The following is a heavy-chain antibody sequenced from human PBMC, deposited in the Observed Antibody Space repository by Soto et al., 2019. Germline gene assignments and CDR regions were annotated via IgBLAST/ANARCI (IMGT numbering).Heavy chain of an antibody. Sequence: QVQLVESGGGLVKPGGSLRLSCAASGFTLSDYYMTWIRQAPGKGLEWVSDISISGTTIHYADSVRGRFTISRDNAKNSLWLQMNTLRAEDTAVYYCARCRGDGYYNFWGQGTQVTVSS. CDR1: GFTLSDYY. CDR2: ISISGTTI. V-gene: IGHV3-11*01. CDR3: ARCRGDGYYNF. D-gene: IGHD3-9*01. J-gene: IGHJ4*02.